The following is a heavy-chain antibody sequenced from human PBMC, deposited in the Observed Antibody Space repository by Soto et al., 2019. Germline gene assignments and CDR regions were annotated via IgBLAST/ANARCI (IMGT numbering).Heavy chain of an antibody. Sequence: SGPTLVNPTQTLTLTCTFSGFSLSTSGRRVSWIRQPPGKALEWLARIDWDDDKFYSTSLKTRLTISKDTSKNQVVLTMTNMDPVDTATYYCARMPRVRFLEWLHFDYWGQGTLVTVSS. CDR2: IDWDDDK. CDR3: ARMPRVRFLEWLHFDY. D-gene: IGHD3-3*01. V-gene: IGHV2-70*04. CDR1: GFSLSTSGRR. J-gene: IGHJ4*02.